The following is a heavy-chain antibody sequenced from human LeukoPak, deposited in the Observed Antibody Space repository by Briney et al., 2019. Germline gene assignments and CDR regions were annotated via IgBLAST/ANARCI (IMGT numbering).Heavy chain of an antibody. CDR3: ARGLRRGDY. J-gene: IGHJ4*02. D-gene: IGHD4-17*01. V-gene: IGHV3-21*01. CDR1: GFTFTIYT. Sequence: PGGSLRLSCAASGFTFTIYTMSWVRQAPGRGLEWVSSISSTGNNIYYADSVKGRFTISRDNAKVSLYLEMNSLRAEDTAVYYCARGLRRGDYWGQGTLVTVSS. CDR2: ISSTGNNI.